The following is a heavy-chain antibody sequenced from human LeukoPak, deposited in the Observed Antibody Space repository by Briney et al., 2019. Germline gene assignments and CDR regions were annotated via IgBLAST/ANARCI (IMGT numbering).Heavy chain of an antibody. CDR1: GGSFSGYY. J-gene: IGHJ3*02. V-gene: IGHV4-4*07. CDR2: IYTSGST. CDR3: AGAVSLRGAFDI. Sequence: SETLSLTCTVYGGSFSGYYWSWIRQPAGKGLEWIGRIYTSGSTNYNPSLKSRVTISVDTSKNQFSLKLSSVTAADTAVYYCAGAVSLRGAFDIWGQGTMVTVSS. D-gene: IGHD3-16*02.